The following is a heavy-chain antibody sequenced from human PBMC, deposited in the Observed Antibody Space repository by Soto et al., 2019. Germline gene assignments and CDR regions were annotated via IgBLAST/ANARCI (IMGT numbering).Heavy chain of an antibody. CDR1: GYDFTTYG. J-gene: IGHJ4*02. Sequence: GASVKVSCKGSGYDFTTYGITWVRQATGQGLEWMAWMNANSGNTGYAQKFQGRVTMTRNTSISTAYMELSSLGSEDTAVYYCARVSVVDYWGQGTLVTVSS. V-gene: IGHV1-8*02. CDR3: ARVSVVDY. CDR2: MNANSGNT. D-gene: IGHD2-21*01.